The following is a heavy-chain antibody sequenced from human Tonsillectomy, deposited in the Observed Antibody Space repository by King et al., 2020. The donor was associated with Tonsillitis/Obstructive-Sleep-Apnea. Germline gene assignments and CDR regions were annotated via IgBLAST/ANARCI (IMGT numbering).Heavy chain of an antibody. D-gene: IGHD2-2*01. J-gene: IGHJ6*03. CDR3: ARVGWAGVVPADDTVPYYYYMDV. CDR2: ISHDGSNK. CDR1: GFTFSIYA. Sequence: QLVQSGGGVVQPGRSLRLSCAASGFTFSIYAMHWVRPAPGKGLEWVAVISHDGSNKYYADSVKGRFTISRDNSKKTRYLQMKSLRAEDTRVYYCARVGWAGVVPADDTVPYYYYMDVWGKGTTVTVSS. V-gene: IGHV3-30*01.